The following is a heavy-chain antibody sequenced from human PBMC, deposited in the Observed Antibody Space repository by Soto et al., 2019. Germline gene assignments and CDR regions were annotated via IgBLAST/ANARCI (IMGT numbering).Heavy chain of an antibody. CDR2: IYYSGST. D-gene: IGHD3-10*01. J-gene: IGHJ5*02. Sequence: SETLSLTCTVSGGSISSRNYYWAWIRQSPVKGLEWIGSIYYSGSTYYNPSLKSRVIISVDRSKNQFSLKLSSVTAADTAVYYCARVWFGESSWFDPWGQGTLVTVSS. CDR3: ARVWFGESSWFDP. CDR1: GGSISSRNYY. V-gene: IGHV4-39*07.